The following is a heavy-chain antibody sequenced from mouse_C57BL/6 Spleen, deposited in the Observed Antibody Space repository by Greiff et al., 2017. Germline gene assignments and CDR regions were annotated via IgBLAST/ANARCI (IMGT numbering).Heavy chain of an antibody. J-gene: IGHJ4*01. Sequence: QVHVKQSGAELVKPGASVKMSCKASGYTFTSYWITWVKQRPGQGLEWIGDIYPGSGSTNYNEKFKSKATLTVDTSSSTAYMQLSSLTSEDSAVYYCARCDYDVRGYAMDYWGQGTSVTVSS. CDR2: IYPGSGST. V-gene: IGHV1-55*01. D-gene: IGHD2-4*01. CDR3: ARCDYDVRGYAMDY. CDR1: GYTFTSYW.